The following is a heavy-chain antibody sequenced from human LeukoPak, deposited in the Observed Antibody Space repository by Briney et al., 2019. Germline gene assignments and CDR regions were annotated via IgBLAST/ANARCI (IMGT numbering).Heavy chain of an antibody. V-gene: IGHV4-59*08. CDR3: ARRSKYGDYFDY. J-gene: IGHJ4*02. Sequence: SETLSLTCTVSGGSISSYYWSWIRQPPGKGLEWIGYIYYSGSTNYNPSLKSRVTISVDTSKNQFSLKPSSVTAADSAVYYCARRSKYGDYFDYWGQGTLVTVSS. D-gene: IGHD4-17*01. CDR1: GGSISSYY. CDR2: IYYSGST.